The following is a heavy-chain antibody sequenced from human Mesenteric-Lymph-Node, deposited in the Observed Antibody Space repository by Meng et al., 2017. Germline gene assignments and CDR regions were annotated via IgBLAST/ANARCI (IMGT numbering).Heavy chain of an antibody. CDR2: IWHDGSNK. J-gene: IGHJ4*02. D-gene: IGHD3-3*01. V-gene: IGHV3-33*07. Sequence: GESLKISCAASGFTLSGYSMNWVRQAPGKGLEWVSVIWHDGSNKYYADSVKGRFTISRDNSENTLYLQMNSLRAEDTAVYYCARDLGDGIWSGYRYWGQGALVTVSS. CDR1: GFTLSGYS. CDR3: ARDLGDGIWSGYRY.